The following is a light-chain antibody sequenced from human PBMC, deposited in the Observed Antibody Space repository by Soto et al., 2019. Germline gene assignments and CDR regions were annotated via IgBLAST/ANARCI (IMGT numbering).Light chain of an antibody. J-gene: IGLJ1*01. CDR3: AAWDDSLNGRL. CDR2: SNN. CDR1: GSNIGSNT. V-gene: IGLV1-44*01. Sequence: QSALTQPPSASGTPGQRVTISCSGSGSNIGSNTVDWYQQLPGTAPKLLIYSNNQRPSGVPDRFSGSKSGTSVSLAISGLQSEDEADYYGAAWDDSLNGRLFGTGTKVTVL.